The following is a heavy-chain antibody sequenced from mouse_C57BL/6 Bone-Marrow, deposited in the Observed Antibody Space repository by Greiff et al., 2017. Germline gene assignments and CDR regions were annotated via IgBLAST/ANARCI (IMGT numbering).Heavy chain of an antibody. D-gene: IGHD2-1*01. CDR1: GYTFTSYW. CDR3: ARGNGKPLYYAMDY. J-gene: IGHJ4*01. CDR2: IHPNSGST. V-gene: IGHV1-64*01. Sequence: QVQLQQPGAELVKPGASVKLSCKASGYTFTSYWMHWVKQRPGQGLEWIGMIHPNSGSTNYNEKFKSKATLTVDKSSSTAYMQLSSLTSEDSAVYYCARGNGKPLYYAMDYWGQGTSVTVSS.